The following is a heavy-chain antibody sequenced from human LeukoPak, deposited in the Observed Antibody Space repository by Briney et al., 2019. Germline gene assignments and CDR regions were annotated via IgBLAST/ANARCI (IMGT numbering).Heavy chain of an antibody. CDR2: ISKTGTSI. D-gene: IGHD3-3*01. CDR1: GLNFSVYY. J-gene: IGHJ4*02. V-gene: IGHV3-11*01. Sequence: GSLRLSCTASGLNFSVYYMTWIRPAPGNGLGAPGNGLEWLSHISKTGTSIYYADSVRGRFTISRDNAKNSLYLHMNSLRAEDTAVYYCVAGVALDYWGQGALVTVSS. CDR3: VAGVALDY.